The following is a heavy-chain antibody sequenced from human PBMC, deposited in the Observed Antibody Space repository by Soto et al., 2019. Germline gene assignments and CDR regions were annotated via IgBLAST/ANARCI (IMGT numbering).Heavy chain of an antibody. Sequence: SETLSLTCAGYGGSFSGYYWSWIRQPPGKGLEWIGEINHSGSTNYNPSLKSRVTISVDTSKNQFSLKLSSVTAADTAVYYCASGYGKNFDYWGQGTLVTVS. CDR3: ASGYGKNFDY. D-gene: IGHD3-10*01. V-gene: IGHV4-34*01. J-gene: IGHJ4*02. CDR2: INHSGST. CDR1: GGSFSGYY.